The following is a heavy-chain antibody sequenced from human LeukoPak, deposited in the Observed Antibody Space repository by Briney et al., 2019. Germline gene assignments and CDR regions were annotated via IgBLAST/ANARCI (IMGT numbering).Heavy chain of an antibody. Sequence: SETLSLTCTVSGGPISSYYWSWIRQPPGKGLEWIGYIYYSGSTNYNPSLKSRVTISVYTSKNQFSLKLSSVTAADTAVYYCARGIYRGAFDIWGQGTMVTVSS. J-gene: IGHJ3*02. D-gene: IGHD3-10*01. CDR3: ARGIYRGAFDI. V-gene: IGHV4-59*01. CDR1: GGPISSYY. CDR2: IYYSGST.